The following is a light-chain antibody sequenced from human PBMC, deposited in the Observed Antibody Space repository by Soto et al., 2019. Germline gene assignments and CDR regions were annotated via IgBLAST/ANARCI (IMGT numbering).Light chain of an antibody. Sequence: EIVLTQSPGTLSLSPGERATLSCRASQSVSSYLAWYQQKPGQAPRLLIYDASNRATGIPARFSGSGSGTDFTLTICSLEPEDFAVYYCQQRSNWLTFGGGTKVDIK. CDR1: QSVSSY. V-gene: IGKV3-11*01. CDR2: DAS. CDR3: QQRSNWLT. J-gene: IGKJ4*01.